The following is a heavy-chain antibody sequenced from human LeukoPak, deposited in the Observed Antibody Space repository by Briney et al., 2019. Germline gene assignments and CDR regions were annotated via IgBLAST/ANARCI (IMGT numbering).Heavy chain of an antibody. CDR1: GFIFSSHW. D-gene: IGHD1-26*01. J-gene: IGHJ4*02. CDR3: ARSGIYFSK. Sequence: PGGSLRLSCAASGFIFSSHWMSWVRQAPGKGLEWVANINLEGTDKNYVDSVKGRFTISRDNAKNSLYLQMSSLRADDTAMYYCARSGIYFSKWGQGTLVAVSS. CDR2: INLEGTDK. V-gene: IGHV3-7*01.